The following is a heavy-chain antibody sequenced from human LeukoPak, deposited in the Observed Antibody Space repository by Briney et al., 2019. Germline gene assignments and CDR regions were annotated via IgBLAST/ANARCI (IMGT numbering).Heavy chain of an antibody. V-gene: IGHV1-69*13. CDR1: GGTFSSYA. Sequence: SVKVSCKASGGTFSSYAISWVRQAPGQGLEWMGGIIPIFGTANYAQKFQGRVTITADESTSTAYMELSSLRSEDTAVYYCARHVLRYFDWTSLNWFDPWAREPWSPSPQ. D-gene: IGHD3-9*01. CDR2: IIPIFGTA. J-gene: IGHJ5*02. CDR3: ARHVLRYFDWTSLNWFDP.